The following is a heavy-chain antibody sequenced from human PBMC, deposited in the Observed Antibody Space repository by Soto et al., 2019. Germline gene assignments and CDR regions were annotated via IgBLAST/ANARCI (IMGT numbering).Heavy chain of an antibody. D-gene: IGHD3-3*01. CDR3: ARVTIFEYWFDP. J-gene: IGHJ5*02. Sequence: PSDTLSLTFAVSSYSIPGGFYWAWIRQPPGKGLEWIGNIYHSGSAHYNPSLKSRVTMSVDTSKNNFSLRLTSVTAADTAVYYCARVTIFEYWFDPWGQGILVTVSS. CDR2: IYHSGSA. V-gene: IGHV4-38-2*01. CDR1: SYSIPGGFY.